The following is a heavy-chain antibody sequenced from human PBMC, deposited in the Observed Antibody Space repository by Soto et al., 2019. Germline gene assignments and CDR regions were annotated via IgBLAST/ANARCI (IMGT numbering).Heavy chain of an antibody. J-gene: IGHJ4*02. CDR1: GGSISSGGYY. CDR2: IYYSGST. Sequence: QVQLQESGPGLVKPSQTLSLTCTVSGGSISSGGYYWSWIRQHPGKGLKWIGYIYYSGSTYYNPSLKSRVTISVDTSKNQLSLKQSSVTAADTAVYYCARSHDYIWGVSGYFDYWGQGTLVPVSS. V-gene: IGHV4-31*03. D-gene: IGHD3-16*01. CDR3: ARSHDYIWGVSGYFDY.